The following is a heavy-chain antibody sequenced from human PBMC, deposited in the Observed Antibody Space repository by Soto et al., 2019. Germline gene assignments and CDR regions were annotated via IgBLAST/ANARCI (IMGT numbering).Heavy chain of an antibody. CDR1: GYTFTSYA. V-gene: IGHV1-3*01. CDR2: IHAGSGNT. D-gene: IGHD2-2*01. Sequence: GASVKVSCKASGYTFTSYAIHWVRQAPGQRLEWMGWIHAGSGNTKYSQKLQGRVTITMDTSASTAYMELNSLRSEDTAVYYCAAGTEGYCSSTSCYDYYYYMDVWGKGTTVTVSS. CDR3: AAGTEGYCSSTSCYDYYYYMDV. J-gene: IGHJ6*03.